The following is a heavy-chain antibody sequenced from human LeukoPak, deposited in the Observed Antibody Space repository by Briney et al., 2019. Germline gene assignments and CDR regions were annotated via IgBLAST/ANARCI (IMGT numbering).Heavy chain of an antibody. Sequence: GGSLRLSCAASGFTVSSNYMSWVRQAPGKGLEWVSFIYIDGTTYYADSVKGRFTISRDNSKNTLYLQMNSLRAEDTAVYYCGRLVRGVNDYWGQGTLVTVSS. D-gene: IGHD3-10*01. CDR1: GFTVSSNY. J-gene: IGHJ4*02. CDR2: IYIDGTT. V-gene: IGHV3-53*01. CDR3: GRLVRGVNDY.